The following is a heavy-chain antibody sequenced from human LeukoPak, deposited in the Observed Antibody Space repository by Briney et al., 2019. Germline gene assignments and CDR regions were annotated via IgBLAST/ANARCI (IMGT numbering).Heavy chain of an antibody. CDR2: IKSDGSEE. CDR1: GFTFNRYW. J-gene: IGHJ6*02. V-gene: IGHV3-7*04. CDR3: ARDAHEQWSVLGVYYYGFDV. D-gene: IGHD6-19*01. Sequence: GGSLRLSCAASGFTFNRYWMSWVRQAPGKGLEWVAQIKSDGSEEYFADPVRGRFTISGDNAKRSLYLQMNSLGVEDTAVYYCARDAHEQWSVLGVYYYGFDVWGQGTTLTVSS.